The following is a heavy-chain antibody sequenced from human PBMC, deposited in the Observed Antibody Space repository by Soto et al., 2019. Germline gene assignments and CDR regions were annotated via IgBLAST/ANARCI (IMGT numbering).Heavy chain of an antibody. Sequence: SETLSLTCTVSGGSIISYYWSWIRQPPGKGLEWIGYIYDSGSTSYNPSLKSRVTISVDTSKNQFSLKLSSVTAADTAVYYCASSRVRAMIYFDYWGQGTLVTVSS. CDR3: ASSRVRAMIYFDY. D-gene: IGHD3-22*01. V-gene: IGHV4-59*01. CDR1: GGSIISYY. CDR2: IYDSGST. J-gene: IGHJ4*02.